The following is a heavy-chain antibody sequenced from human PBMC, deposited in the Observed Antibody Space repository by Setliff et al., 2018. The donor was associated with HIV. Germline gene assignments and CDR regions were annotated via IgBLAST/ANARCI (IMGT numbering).Heavy chain of an antibody. CDR3: ARPALGIGGGSRFDN. CDR2: IHYGGYF. J-gene: IGHJ4*02. V-gene: IGHV4-39*01. D-gene: IGHD3-16*01. CDR1: GDSFKSSRYY. Sequence: PSETLSLTCTVSGDSFKSSRYYWGWIRQPPGKGLEWIGNIHYGGYFWYSPSLKSRVTISVDTSKNQFSLKLSSVTAADTAVYHCARPALGIGGGSRFDNWGQGIRVTVSS.